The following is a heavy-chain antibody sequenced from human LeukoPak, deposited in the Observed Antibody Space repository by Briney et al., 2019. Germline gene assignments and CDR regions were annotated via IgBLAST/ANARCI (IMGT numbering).Heavy chain of an antibody. V-gene: IGHV3-21*01. CDR3: ASQYTSSRIFDD. CDR1: GFTFSSYS. D-gene: IGHD6-13*01. Sequence: GGSLRLSCAASGFTFSSYSMNWVRQAPGKGLEWVSSISSSSTYIYYADSVKGRFTVSRDNAKNSLYLQMNSLRGEDTAVYFCASQYTSSRIFDDWGQGTLVTVSS. J-gene: IGHJ4*02. CDR2: ISSSSTYI.